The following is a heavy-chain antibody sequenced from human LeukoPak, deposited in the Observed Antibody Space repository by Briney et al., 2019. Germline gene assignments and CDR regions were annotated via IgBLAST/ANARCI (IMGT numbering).Heavy chain of an antibody. CDR1: GVSISRSDYY. Sequence: SETLSLTCTVSGVSISRSDYYWGWIRQPPGKGLEWIGSGHYSGSTYNNPSLKSRVTMSVDTSKNQFSLNLNSVSAADTAVYYCVSPYLGRFDYWGQGILVTVSS. CDR2: GHYSGST. V-gene: IGHV4-39*01. J-gene: IGHJ4*02. CDR3: VSPYLGRFDY.